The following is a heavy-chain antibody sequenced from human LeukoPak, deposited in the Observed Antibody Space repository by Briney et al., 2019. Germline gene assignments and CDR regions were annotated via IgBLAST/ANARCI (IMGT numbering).Heavy chain of an antibody. CDR3: ARYLWSGYYLPSSIDAFDI. Sequence: SETLSLTCAVSGGSISSGGYSWSWIRQPPGKGLEWIGYIYHSGSTYYNPSLKSRVTISVDTSKNQFSLKLSSVTAADTAVYYCARYLWSGYYLPSSIDAFDIWGQGTMVTVSS. D-gene: IGHD3-3*01. CDR1: GGSISSGGYS. CDR2: IYHSGST. V-gene: IGHV4-30-2*01. J-gene: IGHJ3*02.